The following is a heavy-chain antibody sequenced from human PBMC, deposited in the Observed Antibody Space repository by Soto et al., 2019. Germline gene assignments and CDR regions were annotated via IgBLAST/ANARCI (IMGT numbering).Heavy chain of an antibody. CDR1: GGTFSSYA. D-gene: IGHD5-12*01. J-gene: IGHJ6*02. CDR2: IIPIFGTA. Sequence: GASVQVSCKASGGTFSSYAISWVRQAPGQGLEWMGGIIPIFGTANYAQKFQGRVTITADESTSTAYMELSSLRSEDTAVYYCARVEMATITDYYYGMDVWGQGTTVTVSS. CDR3: ARVEMATITDYYYGMDV. V-gene: IGHV1-69*13.